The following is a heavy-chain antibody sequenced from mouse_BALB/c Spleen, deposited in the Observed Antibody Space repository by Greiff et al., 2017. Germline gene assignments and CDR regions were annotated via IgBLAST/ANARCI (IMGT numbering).Heavy chain of an antibody. D-gene: IGHD2-1*01. CDR2: IWSGGST. V-gene: IGHV2-2*02. Sequence: VKLVESGPGLVAPSQSLSITCTVSGFSLTSYGVHWVRQPPGKGLEWLGVIWSGGSTDYNAAFISRLSISKDNSKSQVFFKMNSLQANDTAIYYCARGNGNYNAMDYWGQGTSVTVSS. J-gene: IGHJ4*01. CDR3: ARGNGNYNAMDY. CDR1: GFSLTSYG.